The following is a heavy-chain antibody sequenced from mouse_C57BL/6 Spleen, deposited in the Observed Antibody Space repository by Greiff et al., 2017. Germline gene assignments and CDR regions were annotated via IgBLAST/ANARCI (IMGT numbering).Heavy chain of an antibody. D-gene: IGHD1-1*01. CDR1: GYTFTSYW. CDR2: IYPGSGST. CDR3: ARGHYGSSPYYYAMDY. J-gene: IGHJ4*01. Sequence: QVQLQQPGAELVKPGASVKMSCKASGYTFTSYWITWVKQRPGQGLEWIGDIYPGSGSTNYNEKFKSKATLTVDTSSSTAYMQLSSLTSEDSAVYYCARGHYGSSPYYYAMDYWGQGTSVTVSS. V-gene: IGHV1-55*01.